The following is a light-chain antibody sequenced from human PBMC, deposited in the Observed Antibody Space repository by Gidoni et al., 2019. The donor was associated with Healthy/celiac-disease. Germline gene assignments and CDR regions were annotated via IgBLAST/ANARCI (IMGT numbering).Light chain of an antibody. CDR3: QQYYSTPYT. CDR2: WAS. V-gene: IGKV4-1*01. Sequence: DIVMTQSPDSLAVSLGERAAINCQSSRSVLYSSNGKSYLAWYQQKPGQPPKLLIYWASTRESGVPDRFSGSGSGRDLTLTISSLEAEDVAVYYCQQYYSTPYTFGQGTKLEIK. J-gene: IGKJ2*01. CDR1: RSVLYSSNGKSY.